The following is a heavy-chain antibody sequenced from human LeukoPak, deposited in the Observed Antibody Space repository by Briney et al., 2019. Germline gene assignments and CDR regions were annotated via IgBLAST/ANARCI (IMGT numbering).Heavy chain of an antibody. CDR1: GFTFSSYA. V-gene: IGHV4-34*01. CDR3: ARVPITIFGVVGYYYYYMDV. Sequence: GSLRLSCAASGFTFSSYAMHWVRQAPGKGLEWIGEINHSGSTNYNPSLKSRVTISVDTSKNQFSLKLSSVTAADTAVYYCARVPITIFGVVGYYYYYMDVWGKGTTVTVSS. J-gene: IGHJ6*03. D-gene: IGHD3-3*01. CDR2: INHSGST.